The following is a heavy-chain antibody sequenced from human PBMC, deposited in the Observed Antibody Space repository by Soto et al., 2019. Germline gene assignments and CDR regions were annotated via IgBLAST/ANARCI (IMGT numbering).Heavy chain of an antibody. V-gene: IGHV3-48*02. Sequence: VQLVESGGGLVQPGGSLRLSCVASGFTLSSYAMNWVRQAPGKGLERIAYVSSSSNTIFYADSVKGRFTIPRDNGKSSLYLQMYSRRDEDRGVFYCATSVHSLTWFFDNWGQGTLVTVSS. D-gene: IGHD3-22*01. CDR2: VSSSSNTI. CDR3: ATSVHSLTWFFDN. CDR1: GFTLSSYA. J-gene: IGHJ4*02.